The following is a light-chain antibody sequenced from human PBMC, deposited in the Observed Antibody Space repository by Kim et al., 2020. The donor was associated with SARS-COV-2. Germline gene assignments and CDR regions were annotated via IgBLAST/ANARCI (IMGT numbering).Light chain of an antibody. Sequence: LTQPPSVSGSPGQSVTISCTGTSSDVGSYNRVSWYQQPPGTAPKLMIYEVSNRPSGVPDRFSGSKSGNTASLTISGLQAEDEADYYCSSYTSSSTWVFGGGTQLTVL. CDR3: SSYTSSSTWV. CDR2: EVS. J-gene: IGLJ3*02. V-gene: IGLV2-18*02. CDR1: SSDVGSYNR.